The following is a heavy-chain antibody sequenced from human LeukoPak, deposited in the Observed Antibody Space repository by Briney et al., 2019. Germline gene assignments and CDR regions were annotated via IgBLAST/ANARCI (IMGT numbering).Heavy chain of an antibody. CDR3: ARGRRYYDSSGYGRDAFDI. CDR2: IIPIFGTA. J-gene: IGHJ3*02. CDR1: GGTFSSYA. V-gene: IGHV1-69*13. Sequence: SVKVSCKASGGTFSSYAISWVRQAPGQGLEWMGGIIPIFGTANYAQKFQDRVTITADESTSTAYMELSSLRSDDTAVYYCARGRRYYDSSGYGRDAFDIWGQGTMVTVSS. D-gene: IGHD3-22*01.